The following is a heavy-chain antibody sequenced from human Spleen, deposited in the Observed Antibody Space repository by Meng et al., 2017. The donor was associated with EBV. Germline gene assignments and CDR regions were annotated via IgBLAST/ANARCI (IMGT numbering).Heavy chain of an antibody. CDR1: RGTFSSFG. D-gene: IGHD3-22*01. V-gene: IGHV1-69*13. J-gene: IGHJ4*02. CDR2: IIPIFDAT. CDR3: ARDPSYDNTGYYDY. Sequence: QGQLVQSGAEVKKPGASVKVSCKAARGTFSSFGINWVRQAPGQGLEWMGGIIPIFDATNYAQKFQGRLTISADESTGTAYMELSSLRSEDTAVYYCARDPSYDNTGYYDYWGQGTLVTVSS.